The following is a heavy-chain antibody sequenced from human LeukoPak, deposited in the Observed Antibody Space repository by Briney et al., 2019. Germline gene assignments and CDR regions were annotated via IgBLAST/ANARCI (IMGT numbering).Heavy chain of an antibody. V-gene: IGHV1-69*13. J-gene: IGHJ4*02. D-gene: IGHD5-12*01. CDR2: IIPIFGTA. CDR3: ARARYSGYDPHY. CDR1: GGTFSSYA. Sequence: AASVKVSCKASGGTFSSYAISWVRQAPGQGLEWMGGIIPIFGTANYAQKFRGRVTITADESTSTAYMELSSLRSEDTAVYYCARARYSGYDPHYWGRGTLVTVSS.